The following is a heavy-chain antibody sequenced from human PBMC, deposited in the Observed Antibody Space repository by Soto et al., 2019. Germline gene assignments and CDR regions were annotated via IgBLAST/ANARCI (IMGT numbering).Heavy chain of an antibody. CDR1: GGSISSGGYY. J-gene: IGHJ4*02. CDR3: ASEPFT. CDR2: IYYSGST. Sequence: QVQLQESGPGLVKPSQTLSLTCTVSGGSISSGGYYWNWIRQHPGKVLEWIGYIYYSGSTYYNPSLKRRVTISVSTAQTQFSLTLPSVTAADTAVYYCASEPFTWGPPTLVTAAS. V-gene: IGHV4-31*03.